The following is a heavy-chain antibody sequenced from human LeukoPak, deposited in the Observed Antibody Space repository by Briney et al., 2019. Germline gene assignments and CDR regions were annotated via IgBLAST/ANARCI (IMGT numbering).Heavy chain of an antibody. D-gene: IGHD2-2*01. CDR2: INPSGGST. J-gene: IGHJ4*02. V-gene: IGHV1-46*01. CDR1: GYTFTSYY. Sequence: ASVKVSCKASGYTFTSYYMRWVRQAPGQGLEWMGIINPSGGSTSYAQKFQGRVTMTRDMSTSTVYMELSSLRSEDTAVYYCARWGDIVVVPAATAISHYFDYWGQGTLVTVSS. CDR3: ARWGDIVVVPAATAISHYFDY.